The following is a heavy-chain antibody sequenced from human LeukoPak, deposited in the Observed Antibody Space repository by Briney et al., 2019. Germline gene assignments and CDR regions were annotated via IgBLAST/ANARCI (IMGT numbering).Heavy chain of an antibody. CDR2: INHSGST. Sequence: SETLSLTCAVYGGSFSGYYWSWIRQPPGKGLEWIGEINHSGSTNYNPSLKSRVTISVDTSKNQFSLKLSSVTAADTAVYYCARDVGIAAADDYWGQGTLVTVSS. CDR1: GGSFSGYY. J-gene: IGHJ4*02. D-gene: IGHD6-13*01. V-gene: IGHV4-34*01. CDR3: ARDVGIAAADDY.